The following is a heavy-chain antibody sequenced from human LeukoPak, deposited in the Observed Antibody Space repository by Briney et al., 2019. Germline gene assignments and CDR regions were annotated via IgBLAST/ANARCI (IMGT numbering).Heavy chain of an antibody. V-gene: IGHV3-23*01. Sequence: GGSLRLSCAASGFTFSSYWMSWVRRAPGKGLEWVSTISGSGSRTYYADSVKGRFTISRDNSKNTLYLQMSSLRAEDTAVYSCAKPSGLVGADGGLDYWGQGTLVTVSS. D-gene: IGHD1-26*01. CDR2: ISGSGSRT. J-gene: IGHJ4*02. CDR1: GFTFSSYW. CDR3: AKPSGLVGADGGLDY.